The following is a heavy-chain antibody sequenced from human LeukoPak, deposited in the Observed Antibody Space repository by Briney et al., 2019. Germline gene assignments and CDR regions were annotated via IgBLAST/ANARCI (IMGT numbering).Heavy chain of an antibody. V-gene: IGHV4-4*07. D-gene: IGHD3-22*01. CDR1: GGSISSYY. CDR3: ARDYPAARYYDSSGHPHYFDH. CDR2: IYTSGST. J-gene: IGHJ4*02. Sequence: SETLSLTCTVSGGSISSYYWSWIRQPAGKGLEWIGRIYTSGSTNYNPSLKSRVTMSVDTSKNQFSLKLSSVTAADTAVYYCARDYPAARYYDSSGHPHYFDHWGQGTLVTVSS.